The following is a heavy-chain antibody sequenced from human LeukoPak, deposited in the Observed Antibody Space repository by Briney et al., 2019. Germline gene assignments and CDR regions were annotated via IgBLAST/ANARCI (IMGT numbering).Heavy chain of an antibody. Sequence: LASGTLSLTCTVSGGSISSSSYYWGWIRQPPGKGLEWVSATVGGGSPNTYHADSVKGRFTISRDNSKNTLFLQMNSLRAEDTAIYYCTKAPIVSCSGAFCYPFDSWGQGTLVTVSS. CDR3: TKAPIVSCSGAFCYPFDS. CDR1: GGSISSSSYY. D-gene: IGHD2-15*01. J-gene: IGHJ4*02. CDR2: TVGGGSPNT. V-gene: IGHV3-23*01.